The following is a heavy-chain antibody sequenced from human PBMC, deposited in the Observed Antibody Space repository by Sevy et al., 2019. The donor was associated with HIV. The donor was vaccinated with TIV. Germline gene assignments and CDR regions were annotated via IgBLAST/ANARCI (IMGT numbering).Heavy chain of an antibody. V-gene: IGHV3-7*01. D-gene: IGHD3-16*01. J-gene: IGHJ4*02. CDR2: IKGDGSDK. CDR3: AQETIGRFDS. CDR1: GFTFSDYW. Sequence: GGSLRLSCAASGFTFSDYWMNWVRQAPGKGLEWVANIKGDGSDKHYVDSVEGRFTISRDNGKNLIYLQMNSLRVEDTAVYYCAQETIGRFDSWGQGTLVTVSS.